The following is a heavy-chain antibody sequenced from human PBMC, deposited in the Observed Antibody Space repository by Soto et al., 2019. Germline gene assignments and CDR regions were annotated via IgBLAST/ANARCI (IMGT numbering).Heavy chain of an antibody. V-gene: IGHV1-69*12. J-gene: IGHJ6*02. Sequence: QVQLVQSGVEVKKPGSSVKVSCKASGGTLNSYAIDWVRQAPGQGLEWMGGIIPICGNPYYAQRLQGRVNLTEDESTRTAYMELSTLTSEDPAVYYRARGTVNESAYNYYYDGMDVWGQGTTVIVSS. CDR3: ARGTVNESAYNYYYDGMDV. CDR2: IIPICGNP. CDR1: GGTLNSYA. D-gene: IGHD2-21*01.